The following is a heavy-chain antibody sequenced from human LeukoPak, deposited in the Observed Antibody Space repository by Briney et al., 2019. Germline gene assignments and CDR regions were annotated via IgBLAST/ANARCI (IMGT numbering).Heavy chain of an antibody. J-gene: IGHJ3*02. CDR3: ARDGLKYSYGPDDAFDI. CDR2: IYYSGST. Sequence: SETLFLTCTVSGGSISSYYWSWIRQPPGKGLEWIGYIYYSGSTNYNPSLKSRVTISVDTSKNQFSLKLSSVTAADTAVYYCARDGLKYSYGPDDAFDIWGQGTMVTVSS. V-gene: IGHV4-59*01. D-gene: IGHD5-18*01. CDR1: GGSISSYY.